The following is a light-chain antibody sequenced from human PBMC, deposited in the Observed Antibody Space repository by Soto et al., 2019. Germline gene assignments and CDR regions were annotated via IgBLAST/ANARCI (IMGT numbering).Light chain of an antibody. V-gene: IGKV1-27*01. CDR2: GAS. J-gene: IGKJ1*01. CDR1: QDISHF. CDR3: QKYNKDSPAT. Sequence: DIQLTRSPSSLSASVGDRVTFTCRASQDISHFLAWYQQRPGEVPRLLIYGASTLQSGVPSRFSGSGFGTDFTLTITSLQPEDVATYYCQKYNKDSPATFGPGTKVEIK.